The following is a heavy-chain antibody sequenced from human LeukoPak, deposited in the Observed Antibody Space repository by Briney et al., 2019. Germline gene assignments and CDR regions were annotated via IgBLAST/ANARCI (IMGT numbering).Heavy chain of an antibody. CDR2: TYYSGST. CDR3: ARRSSIMGSYLYYFDY. J-gene: IGHJ4*02. D-gene: IGHD1-26*01. V-gene: IGHV4-59*01. Sequence: SETLSLTCTVSGGSISSYYWSWIRQPPGKGLEWIGYTYYSGSTNYHPSLKSRLTTSVDTSTNQFSLKLSSVTAADTAVYYCARRSSIMGSYLYYFDYWGQGTLVSVSS. CDR1: GGSISSYY.